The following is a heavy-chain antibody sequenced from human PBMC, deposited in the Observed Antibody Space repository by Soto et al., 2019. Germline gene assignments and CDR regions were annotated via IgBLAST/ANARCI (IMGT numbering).Heavy chain of an antibody. Sequence: QVQLVESGGGVVQPGRSLRLSCAASGFTFSSYGMHWVRQAPGKGLEWVAVIWYDGSNKYYADSVKGRFTISRDNSKNTLYLQMNSLRAEDTAVYYCARGPRITIFGIIRAEYFQHWGQGTLVTVSS. V-gene: IGHV3-33*01. D-gene: IGHD3-9*01. CDR1: GFTFSSYG. CDR3: ARGPRITIFGIIRAEYFQH. J-gene: IGHJ1*01. CDR2: IWYDGSNK.